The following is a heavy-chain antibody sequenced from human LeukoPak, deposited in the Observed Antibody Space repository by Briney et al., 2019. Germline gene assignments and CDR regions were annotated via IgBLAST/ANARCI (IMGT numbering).Heavy chain of an antibody. CDR3: AGTRVLTGYYSYYYYYMDV. J-gene: IGHJ6*03. V-gene: IGHV3-30*02. CDR2: IRNDESNK. D-gene: IGHD3-9*01. Sequence: PGGSLRLSCAASGFIISNYGMHWVRQAPGKGLEWVAFIRNDESNKYYADSVKGRFTISRDNSKNTLYLQMNSLRAEDTAVYYCAGTRVLTGYYSYYYYYMDVWGRGTTVTVSS. CDR1: GFIISNYG.